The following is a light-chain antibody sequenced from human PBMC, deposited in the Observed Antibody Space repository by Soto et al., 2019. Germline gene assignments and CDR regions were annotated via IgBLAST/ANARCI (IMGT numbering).Light chain of an antibody. V-gene: IGKV3-20*01. CDR1: QSVSSSY. J-gene: IGKJ5*01. CDR2: GAS. CDR3: QQYGTSPVT. Sequence: EILMTQSPATLSVSPRARATRSCRASQSVSSSYLAWYQQKPGQAPRLLIYGASSRATGIPDRFSGSGSETDFTLTISRLEPEDFAVYYCQQYGTSPVTFGQGTRLEI.